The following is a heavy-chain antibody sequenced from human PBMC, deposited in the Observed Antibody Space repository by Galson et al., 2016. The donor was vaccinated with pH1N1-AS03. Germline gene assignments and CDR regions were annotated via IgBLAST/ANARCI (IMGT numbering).Heavy chain of an antibody. J-gene: IGHJ6*02. D-gene: IGHD2-2*01. Sequence: SLRLSCAASGFTFSKSYIHWVRQAPGKGLEWVSRISNDGRNVRYADFVKGRFAVSRDNAKNTVFLQMNSLRADDTAVYFCARRNPNPNFAIWYQHDYGMDVWGQGTTVTVSS. CDR2: ISNDGRNV. CDR3: ARRNPNPNFAIWYQHDYGMDV. V-gene: IGHV3-74*01. CDR1: GFTFSKSY.